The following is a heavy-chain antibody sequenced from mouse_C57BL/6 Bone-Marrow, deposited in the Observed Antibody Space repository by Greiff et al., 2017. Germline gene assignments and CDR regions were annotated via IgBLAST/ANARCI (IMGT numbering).Heavy chain of an antibody. CDR1: GYTFTSYG. D-gene: IGHD3-2*02. CDR3: ARYRLRLPTWFAY. Sequence: QVQLKESGAELARPGASVKLSCKASGYTFTSYGISWVKQRTGQGLEWIGEIYPRSGNTYYNEKFKGKATLTADKSSSTAYMELRSLTSEDSAVYCCARYRLRLPTWFAYWGQGTLVTVSA. V-gene: IGHV1-81*01. J-gene: IGHJ3*01. CDR2: IYPRSGNT.